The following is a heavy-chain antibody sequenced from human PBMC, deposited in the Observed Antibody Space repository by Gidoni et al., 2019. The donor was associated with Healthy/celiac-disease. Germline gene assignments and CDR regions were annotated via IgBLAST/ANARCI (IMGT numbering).Heavy chain of an antibody. CDR2: ISSSSSYI. CDR1: GFTFSSSS. V-gene: IGHV3-21*01. CDR3: ARDRSFLKPGTSQGYYFDY. Sequence: EVQLVESGGGLVKPGGSLRLSCAASGFTFSSSSLNWVRQAPGKGLEWVSSISSSSSYIYYADSVKGRFTISRDNAKNSLYLQMNSLRAEDTAVYYCARDRSFLKPGTSQGYYFDYWGQGTLVTVSS. D-gene: IGHD3-3*01. J-gene: IGHJ4*02.